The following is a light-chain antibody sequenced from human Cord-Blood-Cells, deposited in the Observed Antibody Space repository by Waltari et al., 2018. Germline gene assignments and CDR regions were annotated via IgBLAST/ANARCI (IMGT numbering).Light chain of an antibody. V-gene: IGLV2-23*01. J-gene: IGLJ1*01. CDR1: SSDVGSYNH. CDR3: CSYAGSSTYV. Sequence: QSALTQPASVSGSPGQSITISCTGTSSDVGSYNHVSRYQQHPGKAPKLMIYGGSKRPSRVSNRCSGHKSRNTASLTISELQAEDEAYYYCCSYAGSSTYVFLTGTKVTVL. CDR2: GGS.